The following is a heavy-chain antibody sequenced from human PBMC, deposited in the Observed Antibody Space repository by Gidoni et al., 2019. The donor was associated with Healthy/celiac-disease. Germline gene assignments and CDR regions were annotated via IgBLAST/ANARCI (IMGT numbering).Heavy chain of an antibody. CDR2: IGTAGDT. D-gene: IGHD4-4*01. CDR3: ARISPGSNYFDY. J-gene: IGHJ4*02. V-gene: IGHV3-13*01. Sequence: EVQLVESGGGLVQPGGSLRLSCAASGFTFSRYDMHWVRQATGKGLEWVSAIGTAGDTYYPVSMKGRFTISRENAKNSLYLQMNSLSAGDTAVYYCARISPGSNYFDYWGQGTLVTVSS. CDR1: GFTFSRYD.